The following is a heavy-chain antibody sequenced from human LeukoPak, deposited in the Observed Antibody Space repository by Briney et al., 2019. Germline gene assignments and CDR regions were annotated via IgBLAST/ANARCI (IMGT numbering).Heavy chain of an antibody. Sequence: SETLSLTCAVYGGSFSGYYWSWIRQPPGKGLEWIGQINHIGSTNYNPSLKCRVTISVDTSKNQFSLKLSSVTAADTAVYYRAIFVPAAMLDYWGQGTLVTVSS. J-gene: IGHJ4*02. D-gene: IGHD2-2*01. CDR1: GGSFSGYY. V-gene: IGHV4-34*01. CDR3: AIFVPAAMLDY. CDR2: INHIGST.